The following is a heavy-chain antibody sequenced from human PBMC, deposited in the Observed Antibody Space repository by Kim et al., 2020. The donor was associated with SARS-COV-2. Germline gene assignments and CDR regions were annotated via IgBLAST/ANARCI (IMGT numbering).Heavy chain of an antibody. J-gene: IGHJ4*02. V-gene: IGHV3-20*04. D-gene: IGHD5-12*01. CDR1: GFVFDDFG. Sequence: GGSLRLSCATSGFVFDDFGMSWVRHVPGKGLEWVSGISWNGGVTSYADSVKGRFTISRDNAKASLFLQMTSLRVDDTALYYCAKARVGSADSGNDFRHRGEGPQDTV. CDR3: AKARVGSADSGNDFRH. CDR2: ISWNGGVT.